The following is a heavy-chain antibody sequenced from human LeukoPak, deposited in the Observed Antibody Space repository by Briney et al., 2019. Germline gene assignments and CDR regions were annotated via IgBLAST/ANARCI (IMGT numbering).Heavy chain of an antibody. D-gene: IGHD2-15*01. CDR3: ASHLRYCSGGSCYAHFQH. V-gene: IGHV4-59*01. CDR1: GGSISSYY. Sequence: SETLSLTCTVSGGSISSYYWSWIRQPPGKGLAWIGYIYYSGSTNYNPSLKSRVTISVDTSKNQFSLKLSSVTAADTAVYYCASHLRYCSGGSCYAHFQHWGQGTLVTVSS. CDR2: IYYSGST. J-gene: IGHJ1*01.